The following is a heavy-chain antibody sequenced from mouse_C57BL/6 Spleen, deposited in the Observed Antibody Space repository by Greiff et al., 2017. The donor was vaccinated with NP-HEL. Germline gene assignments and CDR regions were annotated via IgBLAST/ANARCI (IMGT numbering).Heavy chain of an antibody. CDR2: ISDGGSYT. Sequence: EVQVVESGGGLVKPGGSLKLSCAASGFTFSSYAMSWVRQTPEKRLEWVATISDGGSYTYYPDNVKGRFTISRDNAKNNLYLQMSHLKSEDTAMYYCATVSSSWFAYWGQGTLVTVSA. V-gene: IGHV5-4*01. CDR1: GFTFSSYA. J-gene: IGHJ3*01. D-gene: IGHD1-1*01. CDR3: ATVSSSWFAY.